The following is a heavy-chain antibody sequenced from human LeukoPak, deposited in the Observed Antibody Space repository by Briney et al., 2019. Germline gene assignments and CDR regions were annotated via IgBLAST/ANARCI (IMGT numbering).Heavy chain of an antibody. J-gene: IGHJ5*02. V-gene: IGHV4-4*02. D-gene: IGHD6-13*01. CDR3: ATTAAAGTRLAWFDP. Sequence: TSETLSLTCVVSGGSISSYNWWSWVRQPPGKGLEWIGEIYHSGSTNYNPSLKSRVTISLDKSKNQFSLKLSSVTAADTAVYYCATTAAAGTRLAWFDPWGQGTLVTVSS. CDR2: IYHSGST. CDR1: GGSISSYNW.